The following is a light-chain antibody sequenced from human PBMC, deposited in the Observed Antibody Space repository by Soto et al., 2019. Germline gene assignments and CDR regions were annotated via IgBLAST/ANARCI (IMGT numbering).Light chain of an antibody. CDR3: QQSYNTPLT. V-gene: IGKV1-39*01. CDR1: QDISNY. J-gene: IGKJ3*01. CDR2: AAS. Sequence: DIQMTQSPSSLSASVGDRVTITCQASQDISNYLNWYQQKPGKAPKFLIYAASSLQSGVPSRFSGSGSGTDFTLTISSLQPEDFATYYCQQSYNTPLTFGPGTKVDIK.